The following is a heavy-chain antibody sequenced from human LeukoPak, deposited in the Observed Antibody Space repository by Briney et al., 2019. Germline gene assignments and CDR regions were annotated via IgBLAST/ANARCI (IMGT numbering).Heavy chain of an antibody. CDR1: GFTLSRYS. V-gene: IGHV3-21*04. D-gene: IGHD3-16*01. CDR3: MSYAGRSDDY. J-gene: IGHJ4*02. CDR2: ISSSSSYR. Sequence: GGSLRLSCAASGFTLSRYSMNWVRQAPGKGLEWVSSISSSSSYRYYADSVRGRFTISRDNAKNSLHLQMNSLRAEDTAVYYCMSYAGRSDDYWGQGTLVTVSS.